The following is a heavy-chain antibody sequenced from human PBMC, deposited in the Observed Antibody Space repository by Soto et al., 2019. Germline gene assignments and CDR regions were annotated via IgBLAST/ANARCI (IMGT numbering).Heavy chain of an antibody. CDR2: INHSGST. V-gene: IGHV4-34*01. J-gene: IGHJ4*02. Sequence: SETLSLTCAVYGGSFSGYYWSWIRQPPGKGLEWIGEINHSGSTNYNPSLKSRVTISVDTSKNQFSLKLSSVTAADTAVYYCARDLASATGTFDYWGQGTLVTVS. CDR3: ARDLASATGTFDY. CDR1: GGSFSGYY. D-gene: IGHD1-1*01.